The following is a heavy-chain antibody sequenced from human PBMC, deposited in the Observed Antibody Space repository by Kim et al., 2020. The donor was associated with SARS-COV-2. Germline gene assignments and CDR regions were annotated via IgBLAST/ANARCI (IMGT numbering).Heavy chain of an antibody. J-gene: IGHJ4*02. V-gene: IGHV4-59*01. Sequence: YNPSIKSRVTISVDTSKTQFALKLSAVTAADTAVYYWARDGYYDSSGYYYWGQGTLVTVSS. D-gene: IGHD3-22*01. CDR3: ARDGYYDSSGYYY.